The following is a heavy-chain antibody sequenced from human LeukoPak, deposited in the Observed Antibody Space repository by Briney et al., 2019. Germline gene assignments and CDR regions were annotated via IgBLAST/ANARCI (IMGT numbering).Heavy chain of an antibody. CDR2: IYHSGAT. D-gene: IGHD2-15*01. V-gene: IGHV4-38-2*01. Sequence: SETLSLTCAVSGYSISSGYSWGWIRQPPGKGLEWIANIYHSGATYYNPSLKSRVTISVDTSKNQFSLKLSSVTAADTAVYYCARWDCSGGSCYNPIFDYWGQGTLVTVSS. CDR1: GYSISSGYS. J-gene: IGHJ4*02. CDR3: ARWDCSGGSCYNPIFDY.